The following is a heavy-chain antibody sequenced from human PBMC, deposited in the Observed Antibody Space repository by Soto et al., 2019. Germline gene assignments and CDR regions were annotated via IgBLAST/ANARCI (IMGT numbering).Heavy chain of an antibody. Sequence: GGSLRLSCAASGFTFSSYGMHWVRQAPGKGLEWVALMSYDGSKKYYADSVKGRFTISRDKSKNTLYLQMNSLRAEDTAVCYCAKGGGGSYLYFDYWGQGTRVTVSS. J-gene: IGHJ4*02. D-gene: IGHD1-26*01. CDR3: AKGGGGSYLYFDY. CDR1: GFTFSSYG. CDR2: MSYDGSKK. V-gene: IGHV3-30*18.